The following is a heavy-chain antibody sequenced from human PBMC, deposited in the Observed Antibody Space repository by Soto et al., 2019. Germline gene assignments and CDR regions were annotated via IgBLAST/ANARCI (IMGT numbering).Heavy chain of an antibody. D-gene: IGHD2-15*01. CDR2: IYYSGST. J-gene: IGHJ4*02. CDR1: GRSISSVNYY. V-gene: IGHV4-30-4*01. Sequence: SETLSLTCTVSGRSISSVNYYWSWIRQPPGKGLEWIGYIYYSGSTYYNPSLRSRVTISVDTSKNQFSLKLSSVTAADTAVYYCARYGSGECNRGSCYSPFDYWGQGTLVT. CDR3: ARYGSGECNRGSCYSPFDY.